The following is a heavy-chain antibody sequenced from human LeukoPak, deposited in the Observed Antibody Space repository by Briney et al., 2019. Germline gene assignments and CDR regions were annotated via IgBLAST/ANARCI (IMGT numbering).Heavy chain of an antibody. CDR2: IKQDESEK. CDR1: GFTFSSYW. CDR3: AREPTYSYGSGSLDY. J-gene: IGHJ4*02. D-gene: IGHD3-10*01. Sequence: GGSLRLSCAVSGFTFSSYWMGWVRQAPGKGLEWVANIKQDESEKYFVDSVKGRFTISRDNAKNSLYLQMNSLRAEDTAVYYCAREPTYSYGSGSLDYWGQGTLVTVSS. V-gene: IGHV3-7*01.